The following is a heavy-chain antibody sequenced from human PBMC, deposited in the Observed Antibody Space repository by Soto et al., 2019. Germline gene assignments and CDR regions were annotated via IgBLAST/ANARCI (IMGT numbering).Heavy chain of an antibody. CDR2: ISWNSGSI. CDR3: AKGGYYYDSSGYSPWYYYGMDV. V-gene: IGHV3-9*01. CDR1: GFTFDDYA. D-gene: IGHD3-22*01. J-gene: IGHJ6*02. Sequence: GGSLRLSCAASGFTFDDYAMHWVRQAPGKGLEWVSGISWNSGSIGYADSVKGRFTISRDNAKNSLYLQMNSLRAEDTALYYCAKGGYYYDSSGYSPWYYYGMDVWGQGTTVTVSS.